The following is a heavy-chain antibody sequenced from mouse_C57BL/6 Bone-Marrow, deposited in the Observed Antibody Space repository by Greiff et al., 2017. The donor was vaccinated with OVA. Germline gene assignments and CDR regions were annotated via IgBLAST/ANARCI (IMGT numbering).Heavy chain of an antibody. CDR2: IYPGNSDT. D-gene: IGHD4-1*01. CDR3: TRDWDGGYFDY. V-gene: IGHV1-5*01. J-gene: IGHJ2*01. Sequence: VQLQQSGTVLARPGASVKMSCKTSGYTFTSYWMHWVKQRPGQGLEWIGAIYPGNSDTSYNQKFKGKAKLTAVTSASTAYMALSSLTNEDSAVYYCTRDWDGGYFDYWGQGTTLTVSS. CDR1: GYTFTSYW.